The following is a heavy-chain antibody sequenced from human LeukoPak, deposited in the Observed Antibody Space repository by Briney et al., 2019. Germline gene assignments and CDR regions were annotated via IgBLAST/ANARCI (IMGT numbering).Heavy chain of an antibody. D-gene: IGHD5-12*01. J-gene: IGHJ4*02. V-gene: IGHV3-48*01. CDR1: GFTFSSYW. CDR2: ISSSSSTI. CDR3: AREGRICSGYDNGSY. Sequence: GGSLRLSCAASGFTFSSYWMNWVRQAPGKGLEWVSYISSSSSTIYYADSVKGRFTISRDNAKNSLYLQMNSLRAEDTAVYYCAREGRICSGYDNGSYWGQGTLVTVSS.